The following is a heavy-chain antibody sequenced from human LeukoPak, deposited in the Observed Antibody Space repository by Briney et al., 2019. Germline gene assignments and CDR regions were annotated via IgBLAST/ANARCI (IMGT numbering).Heavy chain of an antibody. V-gene: IGHV4-59*01. J-gene: IGHJ4*02. Sequence: PSETLSLTCTVSGGSISSYYWSWIRQPPGKGLEWIGYIYYSGSTNYNPSLKSRVTISVDTSKNQFSLKLSSVTAADTAVYYCARDRGDGYNTFDYWGQGTLVTVSS. CDR2: IYYSGST. CDR1: GGSISSYY. D-gene: IGHD5-24*01. CDR3: ARDRGDGYNTFDY.